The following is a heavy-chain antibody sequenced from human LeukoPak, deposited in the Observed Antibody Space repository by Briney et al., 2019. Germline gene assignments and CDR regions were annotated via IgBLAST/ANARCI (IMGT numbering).Heavy chain of an antibody. CDR2: VYHSGST. D-gene: IGHD2-8*02. CDR1: GYSITSGYF. Sequence: SETLSLTCAVSGYSITSGYFWGWIRPPPGKGREWIGNVYHSGSTYYNPSLKSRVTISVDTSKNQFSLKLSSVTAADTAVYYCARRWWQWFHFDSWGQGTLVTVSS. J-gene: IGHJ4*02. V-gene: IGHV4-38-2*01. CDR3: ARRWWQWFHFDS.